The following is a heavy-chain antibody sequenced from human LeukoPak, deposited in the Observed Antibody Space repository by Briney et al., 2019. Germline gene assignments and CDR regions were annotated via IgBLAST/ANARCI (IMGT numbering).Heavy chain of an antibody. CDR3: ARSVVVPAAFNWFDP. CDR1: GYSITTSFY. CDR2: IHHSGYT. D-gene: IGHD2-2*01. V-gene: IGHV4-38-2*01. J-gene: IGHJ5*02. Sequence: PSETLSLTCAVSGYSITTSFYWGWIRQPPGKGLEWIGIIHHSGYTYYNPSLKSRVTISLNTSKNQFSLNLSSVTAADTAVYYCARSVVVPAAFNWFDPWGQGILVTVSS.